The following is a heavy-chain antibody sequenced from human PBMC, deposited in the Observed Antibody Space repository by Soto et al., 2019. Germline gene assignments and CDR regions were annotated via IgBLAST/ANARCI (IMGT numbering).Heavy chain of an antibody. V-gene: IGHV4-39*01. J-gene: IGHJ4*02. Sequence: QLHLQESGPGLLKPSETLSLTCTVSGGSISSSAYYWGWIRQPPGKRLEWIASISYSGSTYYNTSLKSRVTISVDTSKNQFSLKLRSMTAADTAVYYCARQVEVTYFDYWGQGTLVTVSS. D-gene: IGHD1-1*01. CDR3: ARQVEVTYFDY. CDR1: GGSISSSAYY. CDR2: ISYSGST.